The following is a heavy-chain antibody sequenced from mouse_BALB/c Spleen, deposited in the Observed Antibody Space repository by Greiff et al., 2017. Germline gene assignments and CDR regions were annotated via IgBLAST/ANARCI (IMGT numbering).Heavy chain of an antibody. CDR3: ARSNYGNFDY. CDR1: GYTFTSYW. CDR2: INPSTGYT. V-gene: IGHV1-7*01. J-gene: IGHJ2*01. D-gene: IGHD2-1*01. Sequence: QVQLKESGAELAKPGASVKMSCKASGYTFTSYWMHWVKQRPGQGLEWIGYINPSTGYTEYNQKFKDKATLTADKSSSTAYMQLSSLTSEDSAVYYCARSNYGNFDYWGQGTTLTVSS.